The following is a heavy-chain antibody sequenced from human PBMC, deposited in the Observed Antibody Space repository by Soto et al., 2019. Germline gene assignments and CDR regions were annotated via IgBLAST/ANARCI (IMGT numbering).Heavy chain of an antibody. CDR1: GYTFTTYY. CDR2: INPSGGNI. V-gene: IGHV1-46*03. CDR3: GRDGGYQRFDY. J-gene: IGHJ4*02. Sequence: QVQLVQSGAEVKKPGASVKVSCKASGYTFTTYYIHWVRQAPGQGLEWMGIINPSGGNITYAQKFQGRVTMTRDTSTITVYRELSSLRSEDTAVYYCGRDGGYQRFDYWGQGALVTVSS. D-gene: IGHD2-2*01.